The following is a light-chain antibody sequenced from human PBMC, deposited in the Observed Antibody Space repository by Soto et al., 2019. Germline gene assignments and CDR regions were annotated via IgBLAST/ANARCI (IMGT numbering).Light chain of an antibody. CDR3: EQYYTNPRT. J-gene: IGKJ1*01. V-gene: IGKV4-1*01. Sequence: DIVMTQSPDSLAVSLGERATVNCKSGQSVLYSSDNRNYLAWYQQKPGQSPKLLISWASTRESGVPDRFSGSGSGTDFTLTISSLQAEDVAVYFCEQYYTNPRTFGQVNKVEIK. CDR1: QSVLYSSDNRNY. CDR2: WAS.